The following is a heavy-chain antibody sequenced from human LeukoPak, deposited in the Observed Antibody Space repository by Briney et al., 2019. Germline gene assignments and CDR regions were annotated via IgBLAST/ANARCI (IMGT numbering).Heavy chain of an antibody. V-gene: IGHV3-23*01. CDR1: GFTFSTFA. Sequence: PGGSLRLSCAASGFTFSTFAMSWVRQSPGKGLEWVSAISESGGGTYYADSVRGRFTISRDNSKNTLYLQLNSLRAEDTALYYCAKVFVVVPAAIGWFDSWDQGTLVTVSS. D-gene: IGHD2-2*01. CDR2: ISESGGGT. CDR3: AKVFVVVPAAIGWFDS. J-gene: IGHJ5*01.